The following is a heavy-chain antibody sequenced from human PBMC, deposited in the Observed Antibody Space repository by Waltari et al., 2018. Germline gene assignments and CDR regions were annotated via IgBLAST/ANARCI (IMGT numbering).Heavy chain of an antibody. D-gene: IGHD3-22*01. CDR2: VDPEDGET. J-gene: IGHJ4*02. V-gene: IGHV1-69-2*01. Sequence: EVQLVQSGAEVKKPGATVKISCKASGYTFTDYYMHWVQQAPGKGLEWMGRVDPEDGETIYAEKFQGRVTITADTSTDTAYMELSSLRGEDTAVYHCAKPFQSRSQWLILYFDSWGQGTLVTVSS. CDR3: AKPFQSRSQWLILYFDS. CDR1: GYTFTDYY.